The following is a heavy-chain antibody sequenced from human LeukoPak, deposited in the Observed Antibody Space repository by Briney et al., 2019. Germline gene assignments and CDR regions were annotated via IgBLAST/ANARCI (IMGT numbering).Heavy chain of an antibody. J-gene: IGHJ4*02. CDR1: GGSISSYY. D-gene: IGHD7-27*01. Sequence: SETLSLTCTVSGGSISSYYWSWIRQPPVKGLEWIGYIYYSGSTNYNPSLKSRVTISVVTSKNQFSLKLSSVTAADTAVYYCARDLGRLFDYWGQGTLVTVSS. V-gene: IGHV4-59*01. CDR3: ARDLGRLFDY. CDR2: IYYSGST.